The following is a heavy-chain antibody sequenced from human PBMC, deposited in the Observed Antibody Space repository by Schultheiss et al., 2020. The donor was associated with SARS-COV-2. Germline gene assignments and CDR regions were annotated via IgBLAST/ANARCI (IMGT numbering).Heavy chain of an antibody. CDR1: GGSFSGYY. D-gene: IGHD1-26*01. J-gene: IGHJ3*02. CDR3: AASWEDAFDI. V-gene: IGHV4-34*01. CDR2: INYSGST. Sequence: SQTLSLTCAVSGGSFSGYYWSWIRQPPGKGLEWIGEINYSGSTNYNPSLKSRVTISVDTSKNQFSLKLRSVTAADTAVYYCAASWEDAFDIWGQGTMVTVSS.